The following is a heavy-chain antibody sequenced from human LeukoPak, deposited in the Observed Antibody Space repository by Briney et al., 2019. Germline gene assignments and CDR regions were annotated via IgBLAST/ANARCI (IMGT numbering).Heavy chain of an antibody. J-gene: IGHJ6*02. CDR3: ARDKVSFFTPSHYGMDV. Sequence: SQTLSLTCAISGDSVSSNSAAWNWIRQSPSRGLEWLGRTYYRSKWYNDYAVSVKSRITINPDTSKNQFSLQLNSVTPEDTAVYYCARDKVSFFTPSHYGMDVWGQGTTVTVSS. D-gene: IGHD3-3*01. CDR2: TYYRSKWYN. CDR1: GDSVSSNSAA. V-gene: IGHV6-1*01.